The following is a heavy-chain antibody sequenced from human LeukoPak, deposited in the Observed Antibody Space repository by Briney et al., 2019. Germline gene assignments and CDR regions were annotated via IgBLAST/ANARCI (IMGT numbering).Heavy chain of an antibody. CDR2: FGRSGSDT. D-gene: IGHD6-13*01. J-gene: IGHJ4*02. CDR1: GFTFGTSA. CDR3: AKGSLGSWYYFDY. V-gene: IGHV3-23*01. Sequence: GGSLRLSCAVSGFTFGTSAMSWVRQAPGKGPEWVSTFGRSGSDTYYSDSVKGRFTIFRDNSKNTLYLQMNSLRDEDTAVYYCAKGSLGSWYYFDYWGQGTLVTVSS.